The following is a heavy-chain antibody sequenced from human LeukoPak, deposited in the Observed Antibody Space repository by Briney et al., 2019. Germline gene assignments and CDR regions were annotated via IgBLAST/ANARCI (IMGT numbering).Heavy chain of an antibody. CDR3: ARGSEDYDSSGYYYDLGDY. D-gene: IGHD3-22*01. CDR2: ITTSDSTT. Sequence: PGGSLRLSCVASGFTFSSYEMNWVRQAPGKGLEWLSYITTSDSTTHYADSVKGRFTISRDNSKNKQYLQMNSLRAEDTAVYYCARGSEDYDSSGYYYDLGDYWGQGTLVTVSS. V-gene: IGHV3-48*03. CDR1: GFTFSSYE. J-gene: IGHJ4*02.